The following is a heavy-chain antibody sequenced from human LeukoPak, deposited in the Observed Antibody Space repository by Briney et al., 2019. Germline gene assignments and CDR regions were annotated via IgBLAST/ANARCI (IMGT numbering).Heavy chain of an antibody. CDR2: ISGKIDGGTA. D-gene: IGHD1-1*01. CDR3: TTLGGDNWFDWYFDL. V-gene: IGHV3-15*01. CDR1: GLGFDNAW. J-gene: IGHJ2*01. Sequence: GGSLRLSCAASGLGFDNAWMSWVRQVPGRGLEWVRRISGKIDGGTADYAAPVKGRFTISRDDSENTLYLHLTSLQIEDAAVYYCTTLGGDNWFDWYFDLWGRGTLVTVHS.